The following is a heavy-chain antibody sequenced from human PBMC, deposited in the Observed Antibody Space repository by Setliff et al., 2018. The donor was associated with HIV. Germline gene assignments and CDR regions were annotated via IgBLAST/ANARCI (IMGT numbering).Heavy chain of an antibody. CDR2: LRTGTGDT. J-gene: IGHJ3*02. Sequence: GASVKVSCKASGYTFTSYSMHWVRLAPGQRLEWMGWLRTGTGDTSYSEKFQGRLTITRDTSANTAYMELNSLRVEDTAVYYCARWPREVAEMGGAFDSWGQGTMVTVSS. CDR3: ARWPREVAEMGGAFDS. CDR1: GYTFTSYS. V-gene: IGHV1-3*04. D-gene: IGHD3-16*01.